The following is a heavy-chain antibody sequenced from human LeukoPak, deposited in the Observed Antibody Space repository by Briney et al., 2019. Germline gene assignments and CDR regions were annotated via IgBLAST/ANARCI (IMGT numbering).Heavy chain of an antibody. CDR3: ARDRYSDLG. D-gene: IGHD5-12*01. Sequence: GGSLRLSCAASGFTFSSYSMNWVRQAPGKGLEWVSYIGSSGRTIYYADSVKGRFTISRDNAKTSLYLQMNSLRAEDTAVYYCARDRYSDLGWGQGTLVTVSS. V-gene: IGHV3-48*04. J-gene: IGHJ4*02. CDR1: GFTFSSYS. CDR2: IGSSGRTI.